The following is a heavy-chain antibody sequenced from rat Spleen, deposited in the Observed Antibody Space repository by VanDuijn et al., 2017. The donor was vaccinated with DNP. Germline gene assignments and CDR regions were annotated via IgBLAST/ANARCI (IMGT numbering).Heavy chain of an antibody. CDR3: KVGAQY. D-gene: IGHD5-1*01. V-gene: IGHV5-27*01. J-gene: IGHJ2*01. Sequence: EVQLVESGGDLVRPGGSLKLSCTASGFTFSVYNMAWVRQSPRTGLEWVASISTSGGSTYYRDSVKGRFTISRDNAKSTLYLQMNSLRSEDTATYYCKVGAQYWGQGVMVTVSS. CDR2: ISTSGGST. CDR1: GFTFSVYN.